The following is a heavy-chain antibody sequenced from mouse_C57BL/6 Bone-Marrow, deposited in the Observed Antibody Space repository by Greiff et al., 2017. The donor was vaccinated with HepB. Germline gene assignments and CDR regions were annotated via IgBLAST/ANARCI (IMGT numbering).Heavy chain of an antibody. CDR2: IHPNSGST. CDR3: ARYPLCYYGSSY. Sequence: VKLQQPGAELVKPGASVKLSCKASGYTFTSYWMHWVKQRPGQGLEWIGMIHPNSGSTNYNEKFKSKATLTVHKSSSTAYMQLSSLTSEDSAVYYCARYPLCYYGSSYWGQGTTLTVSS. J-gene: IGHJ2*01. D-gene: IGHD1-1*01. V-gene: IGHV1-64*01. CDR1: GYTFTSYW.